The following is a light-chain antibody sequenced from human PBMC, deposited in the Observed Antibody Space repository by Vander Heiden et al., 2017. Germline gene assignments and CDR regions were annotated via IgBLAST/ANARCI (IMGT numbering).Light chain of an antibody. V-gene: IGKV3-11*01. CDR2: DAS. Sequence: ELVLPQSPGTLSLSPGERATLSCRAGQSVSSYLAWYRQRPGQAPRLLIYDASNRATGIPARFSGSGSGTDFTLTISSLEPEDFAVYFCQQYSNWPLTFGGGTEVEIK. J-gene: IGKJ4*01. CDR1: QSVSSY. CDR3: QQYSNWPLT.